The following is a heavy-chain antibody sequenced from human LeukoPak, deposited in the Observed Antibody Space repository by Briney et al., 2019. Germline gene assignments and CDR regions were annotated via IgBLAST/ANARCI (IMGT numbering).Heavy chain of an antibody. D-gene: IGHD2-8*01. V-gene: IGHV3-30*02. CDR3: AKDGVPSRYFGRNYFDY. J-gene: IGHJ4*02. CDR2: IRYDGSNK. CDR1: GFTFSSYA. Sequence: QSGGSLRLSCAASGFTFSSYAMHWVRQAPGKGLEWVAFIRYDGSNKYYADSVKGRFTISRDNSKNTLYLQMNSLRAEDTAVYYCAKDGVPSRYFGRNYFDYWGQGTLVTVSS.